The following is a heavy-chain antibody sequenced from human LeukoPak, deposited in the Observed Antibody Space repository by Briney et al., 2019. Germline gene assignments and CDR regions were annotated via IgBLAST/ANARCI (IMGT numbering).Heavy chain of an antibody. J-gene: IGHJ4*02. CDR2: IRYDGSNT. V-gene: IGHV3-30*02. D-gene: IGHD3-9*01. CDR3: VKDRFYDILTGSIFDY. CDR1: GFTFSSYA. Sequence: PGGSLRLSCAASGFTFSSYAMHWVRQAPGKGLEWVAFIRYDGSNTYYADSVKGRFTVSRDNSKNTLYLQMNSLRAEDTAVYYCVKDRFYDILTGSIFDYWGQGTLVTVSS.